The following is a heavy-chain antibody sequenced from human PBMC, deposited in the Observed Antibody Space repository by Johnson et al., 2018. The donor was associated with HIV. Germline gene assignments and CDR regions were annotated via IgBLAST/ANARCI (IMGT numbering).Heavy chain of an antibody. CDR3: AKDRYYDSSGPDAFDI. CDR1: GFTFSSYG. V-gene: IGHV3-33*06. J-gene: IGHJ3*02. Sequence: QVQLVESGGGVVQPGRSLRLSCAASGFTFSSYGMHWVRQAPGKGLEWVAVIWYDGSNKYYADSVKGRFTISRDNSKNTLYLQMNSLSAEDTAVYYCAKDRYYDSSGPDAFDIWGQGTMVTVSS. D-gene: IGHD3-22*01. CDR2: IWYDGSNK.